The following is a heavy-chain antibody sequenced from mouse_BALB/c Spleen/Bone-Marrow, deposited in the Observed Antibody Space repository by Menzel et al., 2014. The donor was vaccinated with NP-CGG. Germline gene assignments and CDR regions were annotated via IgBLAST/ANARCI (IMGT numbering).Heavy chain of an antibody. J-gene: IGHJ2*01. CDR3: TRGGNWEDFDY. CDR2: ISSGSSTI. D-gene: IGHD4-1*01. V-gene: IGHV5-17*02. CDR1: GFTFSSFG. Sequence: EVKLQESGGGLVQPGGSRKPSCAASGFTFSSFGMHWVRQAPERGLEWVAYISSGSSTIFYAGTVKGRFTISRDNPKNTLFLQMTSLRSEDTAMYYCTRGGNWEDFDYWGQGTTLTVSS.